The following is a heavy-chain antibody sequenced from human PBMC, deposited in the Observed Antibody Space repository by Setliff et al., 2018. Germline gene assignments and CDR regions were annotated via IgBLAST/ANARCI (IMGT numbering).Heavy chain of an antibody. Sequence: PGGSLRLSCAASGFTFSTYWMTWVRQAPGKGLECVANIKKDGSETHYVDSVKGRFIISRDNAKNSLYLQMNSLRTEDTAVYYCARSAVAVPGQFYFDNWGQGTQVTVSS. J-gene: IGHJ4*02. D-gene: IGHD6-19*01. CDR3: ARSAVAVPGQFYFDN. CDR2: IKKDGSET. V-gene: IGHV3-7*01. CDR1: GFTFSTYW.